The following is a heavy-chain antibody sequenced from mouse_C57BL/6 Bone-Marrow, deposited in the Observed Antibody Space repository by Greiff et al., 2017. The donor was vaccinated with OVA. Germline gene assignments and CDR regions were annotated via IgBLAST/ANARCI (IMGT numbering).Heavy chain of an antibody. CDR1: GYTFTSYG. D-gene: IGHD1-1*01. J-gene: IGHJ1*03. CDR3: ARPANYYGMSHWYFDF. Sequence: VKVVESGAELARPGASVKLSCKASGYTFTSYGIRWVKQRTGQGLEWIGEIYPRSGNTYYNEKFKGKATLTADKSSSTAYMELRSLTSEDSAVSSCARPANYYGMSHWYFDFWGTGTTVTVSS. V-gene: IGHV1-81*01. CDR2: IYPRSGNT.